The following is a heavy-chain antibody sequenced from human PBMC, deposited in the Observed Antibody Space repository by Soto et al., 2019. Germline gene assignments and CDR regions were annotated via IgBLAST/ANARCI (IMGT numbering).Heavy chain of an antibody. CDR3: APRVAGREAFDY. J-gene: IGHJ4*02. CDR2: IYYSGST. D-gene: IGHD6-19*01. Sequence: SETLSLTCTVSGGSISSSSYYWDWIRQPPGKGLEWIGSIYYSGSTYYNPSLKSRVTISVDTSKHQFSLKLSSVTAADTAVYYCAPRVAGREAFDYWGQGTLVTVSS. V-gene: IGHV4-39*01. CDR1: GGSISSSSYY.